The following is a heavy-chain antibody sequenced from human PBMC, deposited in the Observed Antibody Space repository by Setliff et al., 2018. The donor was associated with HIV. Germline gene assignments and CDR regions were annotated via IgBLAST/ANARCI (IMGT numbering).Heavy chain of an antibody. Sequence: ASVKVSCKTFGYRITDYSITRIRQVPGQGLEWMGWISANSGYTDYSQEFQDRVTMTADPSTTTAYMELTNLNSDDMAIYYCSRGKYFGFWGQGTLVTVSS. J-gene: IGHJ4*02. CDR2: ISANSGYT. CDR1: GYRITDYS. CDR3: SRGKYFGF. V-gene: IGHV1-18*03.